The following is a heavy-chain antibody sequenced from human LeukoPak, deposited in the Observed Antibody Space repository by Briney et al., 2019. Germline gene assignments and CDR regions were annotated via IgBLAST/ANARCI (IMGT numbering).Heavy chain of an antibody. Sequence: SVKVSCKASGGTFSSYAISWVRQAPGQGLEWMGRIIPIFGTANYAQKFQGRVTITTDESTSTAYMELSSQRSEDTAVYYCASSTVTSPSADLPYWGQGTLVTVSS. V-gene: IGHV1-69*05. D-gene: IGHD4-17*01. CDR1: GGTFSSYA. CDR2: IIPIFGTA. CDR3: ASSTVTSPSADLPY. J-gene: IGHJ4*02.